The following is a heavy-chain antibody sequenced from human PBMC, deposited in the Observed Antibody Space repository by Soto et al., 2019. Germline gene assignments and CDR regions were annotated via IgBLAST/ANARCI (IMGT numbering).Heavy chain of an antibody. V-gene: IGHV4-31*11. CDR2: IYYSGST. J-gene: IGHJ5*02. D-gene: IGHD2-15*01. CDR3: ARAGRGSGGSRNWFDP. CDR1: GGSISSGGYY. Sequence: SETLSLTCAVPGGSISSGGYYWSWIRQHPGKGLEWIGYIYYSGSTYYNPSLKSRVTISVDTSKNQFSLKLSSVTAADTAVYYCARAGRGSGGSRNWFDPWGQGTLVTVSS.